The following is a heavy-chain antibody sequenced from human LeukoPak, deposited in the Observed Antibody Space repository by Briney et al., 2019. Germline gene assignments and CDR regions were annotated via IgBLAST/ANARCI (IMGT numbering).Heavy chain of an antibody. D-gene: IGHD6-19*01. CDR3: ARVAVAAVAGKQYYGMDV. J-gene: IGHJ6*02. CDR1: GFTFSDHY. V-gene: IGHV3-72*01. Sequence: GGSLRLSCAASGFTFSDHYMDWVRQAPGKGLEWVGRTRNKANSYTTEYAASVKGRFSISRDDLKNSVYLQMNSLKTEDTAVYYCARVAVAAVAGKQYYGMDVWGQGTTVTVSS. CDR2: TRNKANSYTT.